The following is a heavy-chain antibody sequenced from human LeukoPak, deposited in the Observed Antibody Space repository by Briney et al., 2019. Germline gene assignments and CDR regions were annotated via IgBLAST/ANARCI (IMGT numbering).Heavy chain of an antibody. J-gene: IGHJ4*02. Sequence: SGGSLRLSCADSGLSFSSYGMHWVRQAPGKGLEWVAVISYDGTNKYYADSVKDRFTVSRDNSKNTLYLQMNSLRPEDTAVYYCAKGRGGDYSYGSYYFDYWGQGSLVTVSS. V-gene: IGHV3-30*18. CDR1: GLSFSSYG. D-gene: IGHD5-18*01. CDR3: AKGRGGDYSYGSYYFDY. CDR2: ISYDGTNK.